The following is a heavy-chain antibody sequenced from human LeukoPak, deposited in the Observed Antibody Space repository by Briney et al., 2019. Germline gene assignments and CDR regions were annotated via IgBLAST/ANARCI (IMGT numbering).Heavy chain of an antibody. CDR1: GFTFSSYG. Sequence: GGSLRLSCAASGFTFSSYGMHWVRQAPGKGLEWVAFIRYDGSNKQYADSVKGRFTISRDNSKNTLYLQMNSLRAEDTALYYCAKEYCGSMYYFDYWGQGTLVTVSS. V-gene: IGHV3-30*02. D-gene: IGHD1-26*01. CDR3: AKEYCGSMYYFDY. CDR2: IRYDGSNK. J-gene: IGHJ4*02.